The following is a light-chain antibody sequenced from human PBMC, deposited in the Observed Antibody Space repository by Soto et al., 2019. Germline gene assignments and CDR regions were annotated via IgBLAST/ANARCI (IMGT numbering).Light chain of an antibody. CDR2: GAS. J-gene: IGKJ5*01. Sequence: EIVLTQSPGTLSLSPGERATLSCRASQSVSSNYLAWYQQKPGRAPRLLIYGASTRATGVPARFSGSGSGTDFTLTISSLEPEDFAVYYCHQRSNWPPDTFGQGTRLEIK. CDR3: HQRSNWPPDT. V-gene: IGKV3D-20*02. CDR1: QSVSSNY.